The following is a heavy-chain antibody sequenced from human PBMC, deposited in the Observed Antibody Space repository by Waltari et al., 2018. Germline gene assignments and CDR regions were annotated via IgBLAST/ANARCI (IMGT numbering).Heavy chain of an antibody. CDR3: ARDLGLYSSDF. V-gene: IGHV4-39*02. J-gene: IGHJ4*02. D-gene: IGHD6-13*01. Sequence: QLQLQESGPGLVKPSETLSLSCTVSGGALFGTDSYWGWIRQPPGKGLEWMGNVYHTGSPYDSPSLKSRVTISVDTSKSEFSLALNSVTAADTAVYYCARDLGLYSSDFRGQGTLVTVSS. CDR1: GGALFGTDSY. CDR2: VYHTGSP.